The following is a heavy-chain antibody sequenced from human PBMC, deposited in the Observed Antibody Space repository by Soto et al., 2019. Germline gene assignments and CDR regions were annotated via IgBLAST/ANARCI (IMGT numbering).Heavy chain of an antibody. V-gene: IGHV3-11*05. D-gene: IGHD3-9*01. CDR3: ARDADILTGSDAFDI. J-gene: IGHJ3*02. CDR1: GFTFSSYG. Sequence: GGSLRLSSAASGFTFSSYGMSWIRQAPGKGLEWVSYISSSSSYTNYADSVKGRFTISRDNAKNSLYLQMNSLRAEDTAVYYCARDADILTGSDAFDIWGQGTMVTVSS. CDR2: ISSSSSYT.